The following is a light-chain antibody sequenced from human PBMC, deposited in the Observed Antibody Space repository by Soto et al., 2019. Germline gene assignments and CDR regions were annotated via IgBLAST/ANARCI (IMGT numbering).Light chain of an antibody. Sequence: EFVLTQSPGTLSLSPGGRVTLTCRASQSVPSNYLAWYQQKPGQAPRLLIHGASTRATGIPDRFSGSGSGTDFTLTISRLEPEDFEVYYCQKYGRSPLTFGGGTKVDIK. J-gene: IGKJ4*01. CDR2: GAS. V-gene: IGKV3-20*01. CDR1: QSVPSNY. CDR3: QKYGRSPLT.